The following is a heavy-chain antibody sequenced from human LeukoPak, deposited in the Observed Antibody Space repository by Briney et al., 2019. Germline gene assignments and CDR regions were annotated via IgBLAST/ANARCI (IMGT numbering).Heavy chain of an antibody. CDR2: INHSGST. CDR3: ARGVRNAAAGTNWFDP. Sequence: SETLSLTCTVSGGSISSYYWSWIRQPPGKGLEWIGEINHSGSTNYNPSLKSRVTISVDTSKNQFSLKLSSVTAADTAVYYCARGVRNAAAGTNWFDPWGQGTLVTVSS. CDR1: GGSISSYY. J-gene: IGHJ5*02. V-gene: IGHV4-34*01. D-gene: IGHD6-13*01.